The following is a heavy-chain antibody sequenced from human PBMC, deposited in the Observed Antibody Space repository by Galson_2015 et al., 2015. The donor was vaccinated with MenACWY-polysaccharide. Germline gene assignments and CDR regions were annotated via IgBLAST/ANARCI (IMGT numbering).Heavy chain of an antibody. J-gene: IGHJ6*02. V-gene: IGHV3-30*02. CDR2: IRNDGSIK. Sequence: SLRLSCAASEFTFSSYAMHWVRQAPGKGLEWVTFIRNDGSIKYYADSVKGRVTISRDDSQNTLHLQMNSLRAGDTAVYYCAKDHYGMDVWGQGTTVTVSS. CDR1: EFTFSSYA. CDR3: AKDHYGMDV.